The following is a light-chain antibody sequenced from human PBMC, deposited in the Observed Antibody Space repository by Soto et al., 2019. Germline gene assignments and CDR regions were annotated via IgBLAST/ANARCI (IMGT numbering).Light chain of an antibody. CDR3: TSYTSSITYV. Sequence: QSVLTQPASVSGSPGQSSTISCTGTSSDVGGYNYVSWYQQHPGKAPKLMIYEVSNRPSGVSNRFSGSKSGNTASLTISGLQAEDEADYYCTSYTSSITYVFGTGTKLTVL. V-gene: IGLV2-14*01. CDR1: SSDVGGYNY. J-gene: IGLJ1*01. CDR2: EVS.